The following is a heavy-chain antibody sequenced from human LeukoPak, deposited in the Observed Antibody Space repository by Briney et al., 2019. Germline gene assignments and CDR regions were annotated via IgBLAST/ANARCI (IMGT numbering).Heavy chain of an antibody. D-gene: IGHD1-7*01. J-gene: IGHJ6*03. CDR1: GYSFTSYW. CDR2: IYPGDSDT. CDR3: ARHPRLTGTTGNYYYYYMDV. Sequence: GESLKISCKGSGYSFTSYWIGWVRQMPGKGLEWMGIIYPGDSDTRYSPSFQGQVTISADKSISTAYLQWSSLKASDTAMYYCARHPRLTGTTGNYYYYYMDVWGKGTTVTVSS. V-gene: IGHV5-51*01.